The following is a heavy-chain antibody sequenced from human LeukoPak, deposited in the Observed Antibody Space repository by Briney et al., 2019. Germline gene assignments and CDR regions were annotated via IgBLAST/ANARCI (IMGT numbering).Heavy chain of an antibody. CDR2: INYSGYT. CDR3: ARGEDGTGDYRPTYFDS. Sequence: PSETLSLTCTVSGGSISTDFYYWGWIRQPPGKGLEWIGTINYSGYTYYNPSLRSRVTISVDTSKNQFSLRLTSVTAADTAVYYCARGEDGTGDYRPTYFDSWGQGTLVTVSS. D-gene: IGHD4-17*01. CDR1: GGSISTDFYY. J-gene: IGHJ4*02. V-gene: IGHV4-39*01.